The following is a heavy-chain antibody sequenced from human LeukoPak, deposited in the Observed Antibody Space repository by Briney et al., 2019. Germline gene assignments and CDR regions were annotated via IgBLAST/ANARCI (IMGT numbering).Heavy chain of an antibody. CDR2: ISSSSSSI. J-gene: IGHJ4*02. CDR3: ASLYSSSWPIDY. V-gene: IGHV3-48*01. D-gene: IGHD6-13*01. CDR1: GFTISNYR. Sequence: GGSLRLSCVASGFTISNYRMNWVRQAPGKGLEWVSNISSSSSSIFYADFVKGRFTISRDNAKNSLDLQMNSLRAEDTAVYYCASLYSSSWPIDYWGQGTLVTVSS.